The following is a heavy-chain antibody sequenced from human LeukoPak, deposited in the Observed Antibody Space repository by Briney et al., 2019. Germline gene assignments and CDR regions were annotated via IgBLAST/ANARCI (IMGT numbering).Heavy chain of an antibody. D-gene: IGHD1-26*01. V-gene: IGHV5-51*01. CDR1: GYSFTNYW. J-gene: IGHJ4*02. CDR3: ARRRDLYSGSYYPFDY. CDR2: IYPGDSDA. Sequence: GESLKISCKGSGYSFTNYWIGWVRQMPGKGLKWMGIIYPGDSDARYSPSFQGQVTISANKSISTAYLQWSSLKASDTAMYYCARRRDLYSGSYYPFDYWGQGTLVTVSS.